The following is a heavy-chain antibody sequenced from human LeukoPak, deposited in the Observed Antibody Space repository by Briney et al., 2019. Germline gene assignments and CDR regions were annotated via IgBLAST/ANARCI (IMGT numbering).Heavy chain of an antibody. CDR1: GFTFSSYW. Sequence: GGSLRLSCAASGFTFSSYWMHWVRQAPGKGLVWVSRINSDGSSTSYADSVKGRFTISRDNAKNSLYLQMNSLRAEDTAVYYCARVHSGSYLSAFDIWGQGTMVTVSS. D-gene: IGHD1-26*01. J-gene: IGHJ3*02. V-gene: IGHV3-74*01. CDR2: INSDGSST. CDR3: ARVHSGSYLSAFDI.